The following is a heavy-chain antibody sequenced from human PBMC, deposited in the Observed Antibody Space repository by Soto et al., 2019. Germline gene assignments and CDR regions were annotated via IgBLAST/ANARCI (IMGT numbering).Heavy chain of an antibody. V-gene: IGHV1-69*13. J-gene: IGHJ4*02. D-gene: IGHD4-17*01. CDR3: ARANDYGDYFAGDY. CDR2: IIPIFGTA. Sequence: GASVKVSCKASGGTFSSYAISWVRQAPGQGLEWMGGIIPIFGTANYAQKFQGRVTITADESTSTAYMELSSLRSEDTAVYYWARANDYGDYFAGDYWGQGTLVTVSS. CDR1: GGTFSSYA.